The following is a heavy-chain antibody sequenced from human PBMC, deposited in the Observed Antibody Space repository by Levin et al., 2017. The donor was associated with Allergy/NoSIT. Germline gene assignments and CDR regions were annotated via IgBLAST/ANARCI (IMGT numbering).Heavy chain of an antibody. V-gene: IGHV4-31*03. CDR2: IHYSGTT. J-gene: IGHJ4*02. Sequence: SQTLSLTCTVSGGSFSSGGFYWSWIRQHPVKGLEWIGNIHYSGTTHYNPSLRSRVSISVDTSKNQFSLKLNSVTAADTAMYYCARSRPYSSTWYYWDYWGQGTLVTVSS. CDR1: GGSFSSGGFY. CDR3: ARSRPYSSTWYYWDY. D-gene: IGHD6-13*01.